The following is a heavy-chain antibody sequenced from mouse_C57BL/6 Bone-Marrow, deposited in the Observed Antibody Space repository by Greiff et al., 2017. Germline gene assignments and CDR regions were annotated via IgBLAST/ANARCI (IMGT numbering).Heavy chain of an antibody. J-gene: IGHJ2*01. D-gene: IGHD1-1*01. CDR3: ALGDYYGRVFDD. CDR2: IHPNSGST. V-gene: IGHV1-64*01. CDR1: GYTFTSYW. Sequence: VQLQQPGAELVKPGASVKLSCKASGYTFTSYWMHWVKQRPGQGLEWIGMIHPNSGSTNYNEKFKRKATLTVDKSSSTAYMQRSSLTSEDSAVYYCALGDYYGRVFDDWGQGTTLTVSS.